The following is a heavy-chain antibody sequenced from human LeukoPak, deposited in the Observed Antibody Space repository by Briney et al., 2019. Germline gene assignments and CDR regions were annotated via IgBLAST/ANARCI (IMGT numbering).Heavy chain of an antibody. CDR3: AKDRGDWNYGYYYYYMDV. D-gene: IGHD1-7*01. CDR1: GFTFSSYG. CDR2: IRYDGSNK. V-gene: IGHV3-30*02. J-gene: IGHJ6*03. Sequence: GGSLRLSCAASGFTFSSYGMHWVRQAPGKGLEWVAFIRYDGSNKYYADSVKGRFTISRDNSKNTLYLQMNSLRAEDTAVYYCAKDRGDWNYGYYYYYMDVWGKGTTVTVSS.